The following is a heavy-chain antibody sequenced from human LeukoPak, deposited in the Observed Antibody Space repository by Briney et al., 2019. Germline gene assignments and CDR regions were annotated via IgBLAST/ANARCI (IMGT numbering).Heavy chain of an antibody. J-gene: IGHJ5*02. D-gene: IGHD3-10*01. CDR2: MNPNSGNT. V-gene: IGHV1-8*01. CDR3: ARARTYGSGSYHSGWFDP. CDR1: GYTFTSYD. Sequence: ASVKVSCKASGYTFTSYDINWVRQATGHGLEWMGWMNPNSGNTGYAQKFQGRVTMTRNTSISTAYMELSSLRSEDTAVYYCARARTYGSGSYHSGWFDPWGQGTLVTVSS.